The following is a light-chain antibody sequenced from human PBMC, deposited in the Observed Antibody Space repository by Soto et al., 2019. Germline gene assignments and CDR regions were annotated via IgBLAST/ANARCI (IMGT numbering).Light chain of an antibody. J-gene: IGKJ1*01. Sequence: DIQMTQSPSTLSASVGDRVTITCRASQSISSWLAWYQQKPGKAPKLLIYEASNLESGVPSRISGSGSGTEFTLTISSLQPDDFATYYCQQSHNYPWTFGQGTKVDIK. V-gene: IGKV1-5*03. CDR3: QQSHNYPWT. CDR2: EAS. CDR1: QSISSW.